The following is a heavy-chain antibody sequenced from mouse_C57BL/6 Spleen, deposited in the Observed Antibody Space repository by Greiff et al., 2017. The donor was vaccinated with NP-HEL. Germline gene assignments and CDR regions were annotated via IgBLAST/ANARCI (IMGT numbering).Heavy chain of an antibody. CDR1: GYTFTSYW. V-gene: IGHV1-64*01. CDR3: AREGHYYGSSYVEVWFAY. J-gene: IGHJ3*01. Sequence: QVQLQQPGAELVKPGASVKLSCKASGYTFTSYWMHWVKQRPGQGLEWIGMIHPNSGSTNYNEKFKSKATLTVDKSSSTAYMQLSSLTSEDSAVYYCAREGHYYGSSYVEVWFAYWGQGTLVTVSA. CDR2: IHPNSGST. D-gene: IGHD1-1*01.